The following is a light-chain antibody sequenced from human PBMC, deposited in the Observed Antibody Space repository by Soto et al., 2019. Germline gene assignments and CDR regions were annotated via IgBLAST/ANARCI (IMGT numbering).Light chain of an antibody. CDR3: SSYASSNDLWV. CDR2: EVS. V-gene: IGLV2-8*01. J-gene: IGLJ1*01. Sequence: VAVSLKKNSSDVGGYNYVSWYQHPPGKAPNLMIYEVSKRPSGVPDRFAGSKSGKTASLTVPGLQSEDEADYYCSSYASSNDLWVFVTGSEFTVL. CDR1: SSDVGGYNY.